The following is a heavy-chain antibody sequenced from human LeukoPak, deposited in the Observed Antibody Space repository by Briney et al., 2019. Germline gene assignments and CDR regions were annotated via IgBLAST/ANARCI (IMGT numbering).Heavy chain of an antibody. CDR2: IYYSGST. D-gene: IGHD1-26*01. J-gene: IGHJ6*02. Sequence: SETLSLTCTVSGGSISTDYWSWIRQPPGKGLEWIGYIYYSGSTIYNPSLKSRATISVDTSKTQFSLKLSSVTAADTAVYYCARRSLVRTVGYYYGMDVWGQGTTVTVSS. V-gene: IGHV4-59*08. CDR1: GGSISTDY. CDR3: ARRSLVRTVGYYYGMDV.